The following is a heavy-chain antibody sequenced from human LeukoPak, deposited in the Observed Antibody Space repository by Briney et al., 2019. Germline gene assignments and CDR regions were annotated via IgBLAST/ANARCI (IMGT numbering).Heavy chain of an antibody. V-gene: IGHV4-30-4*01. CDR2: IYYSGST. CDR1: GGSISSGDYY. J-gene: IGHJ4*02. Sequence: PSQTLSLTCTVSGGSISSGDYYWSWIRQPPGKGLEWIGYIYYSGSTYYNPSLKSRVTISVDTSKNQFSLKLSSVTAADTAVYYYARDPVGYDSSGYSDTYFDYWGQGTLVTVSS. D-gene: IGHD3-22*01. CDR3: ARDPVGYDSSGYSDTYFDY.